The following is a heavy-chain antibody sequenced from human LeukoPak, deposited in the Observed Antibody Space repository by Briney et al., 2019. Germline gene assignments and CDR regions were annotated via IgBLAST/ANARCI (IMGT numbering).Heavy chain of an antibody. CDR2: ISYDGSNK. Sequence: PGRSLRLSCGASGFTFSSYAMHWVRQAPGKGLEWVAVISYDGSNKYYADSVKGRFTISRDNSKNTLYLQMNSLRAEDTAVYYCARDLQRWLQSLDYWGQGTLVTVSS. D-gene: IGHD5-24*01. CDR3: ARDLQRWLQSLDY. J-gene: IGHJ4*02. V-gene: IGHV3-30*04. CDR1: GFTFSSYA.